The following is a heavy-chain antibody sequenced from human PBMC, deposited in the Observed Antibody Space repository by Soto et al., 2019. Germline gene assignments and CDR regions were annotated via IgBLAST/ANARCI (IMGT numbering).Heavy chain of an antibody. CDR3: RVTGVSEVDY. CDR1: GYTFTGYH. V-gene: IGHV1-2*02. CDR2: INPNSGDT. J-gene: IGHJ4*02. D-gene: IGHD3-9*01. Sequence: ASVKVSCKASGYTFTGYHIHWVRQAPGQGLESMGWINPNSGDTNYAQKFQDRVTMTTDTSISTAYMELTSLTSDDSAVFYCRVTGVSEVDYWGQGTLVTVSS.